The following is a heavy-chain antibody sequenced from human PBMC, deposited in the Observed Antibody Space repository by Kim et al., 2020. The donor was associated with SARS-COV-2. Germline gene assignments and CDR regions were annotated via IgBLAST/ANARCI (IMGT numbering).Heavy chain of an antibody. V-gene: IGHV3-7*01. Sequence: VDSVKGRFTNTRENAKNSLYLQMNSLRAEDTAVYYCAREATHLAAAGEDYWGQGTLVTVSS. J-gene: IGHJ4*02. D-gene: IGHD6-13*01. CDR3: AREATHLAAAGEDY.